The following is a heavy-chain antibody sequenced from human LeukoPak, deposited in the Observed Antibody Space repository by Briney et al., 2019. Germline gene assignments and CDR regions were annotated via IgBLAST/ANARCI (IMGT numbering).Heavy chain of an antibody. D-gene: IGHD6-25*01. CDR2: ISTYNGDV. V-gene: IGHV1-18*01. Sequence: ASVKVSCKASGYTFNTYGISWVRQAPGQGLEWMGWISTYNGDVIYVQNLQGRVTMTTDTSMSTAYMELMSLRSDDTAVYYCLRDAQRPRLTPDYWGQGTLVTVSS. CDR1: GYTFNTYG. J-gene: IGHJ4*02. CDR3: LRDAQRPRLTPDY.